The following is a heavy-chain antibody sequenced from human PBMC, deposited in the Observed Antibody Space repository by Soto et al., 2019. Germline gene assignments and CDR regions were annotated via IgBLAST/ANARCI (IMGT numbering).Heavy chain of an antibody. CDR2: VSYDGNIE. D-gene: IGHD2-15*01. Sequence: PVGSLRLSCAASGFTFSYYSMHWVRQAPGKGLEWVAVVSYDGNIEYYADSVKGRFSISRDNSKNTLNLQMDNLRVEDTAVYFCSRQYCSDSTCYYYNGMDVWGQGTTVTVSS. CDR1: GFTFSYYS. CDR3: SRQYCSDSTCYYYNGMDV. J-gene: IGHJ6*02. V-gene: IGHV3-30-3*01.